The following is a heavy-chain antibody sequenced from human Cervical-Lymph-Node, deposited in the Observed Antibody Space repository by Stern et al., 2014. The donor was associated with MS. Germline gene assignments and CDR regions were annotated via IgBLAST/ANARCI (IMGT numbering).Heavy chain of an antibody. Sequence: QVQLVESGAEVKKPGASVKVSCKVSGYTLNDLSLHWVRQAPGEGLERMGGSSPEDGETIFAQGLQGRVTVTEDTSTDTAYMELSSLRSEDTAVYYCASAVTGLNYYFHALDVWGQGTTVTVSS. CDR3: ASAVTGLNYYFHALDV. V-gene: IGHV1-24*01. D-gene: IGHD6-19*01. CDR1: GYTLNDLS. J-gene: IGHJ6*02. CDR2: SSPEDGET.